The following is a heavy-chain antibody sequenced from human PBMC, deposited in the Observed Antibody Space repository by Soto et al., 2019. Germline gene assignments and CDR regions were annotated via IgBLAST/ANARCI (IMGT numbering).Heavy chain of an antibody. J-gene: IGHJ3*02. Sequence: QLQLQESGPGLVKPSETLSLTCTVSGGSISSSSYYWGWIRQPPGKGLEWIGSIYYSGSTYYNPSLTSRVTISVDTSKNQFSLKLSSVTAADTAVYYCAGTLPAAMFLDAFDIWGQGTMVTVSS. CDR2: IYYSGST. CDR1: GGSISSSSYY. V-gene: IGHV4-39*01. D-gene: IGHD2-2*01. CDR3: AGTLPAAMFLDAFDI.